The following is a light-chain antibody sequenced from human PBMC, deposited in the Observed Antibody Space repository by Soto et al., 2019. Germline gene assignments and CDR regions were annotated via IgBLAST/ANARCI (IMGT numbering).Light chain of an antibody. J-gene: IGKJ5*01. CDR3: QQYYSYLIT. CDR2: AAS. V-gene: IGKV1-39*01. Sequence: DIQMTQSPSSLSASVGDRVTITFRASQSISSYLNWYQQKPGKAPKLLIYAASTLQSGVPSRFSGSGSGTDFTLTISCLQSEDFATYYCQQYYSYLITFGQGTRLEIK. CDR1: QSISSY.